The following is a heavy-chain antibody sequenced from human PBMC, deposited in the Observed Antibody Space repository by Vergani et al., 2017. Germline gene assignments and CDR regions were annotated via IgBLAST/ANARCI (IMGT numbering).Heavy chain of an antibody. CDR2: IWYDGSNK. Sequence: QVQLVESGGGVVQPGRSLRLSCAASGFTFSSYGMHWVRQAPGKGLEWVAVIWYDGSNKYYADSVKGRFTISRDNSKNTLYLQMNSLRAEDTAVYYCAKIVLGFYGSGSYVPYYYYYYMDVWGKGTTVTVSS. CDR3: AKIVLGFYGSGSYVPYYYYYYMDV. D-gene: IGHD3-10*01. CDR1: GFTFSSYG. J-gene: IGHJ6*03. V-gene: IGHV3-33*06.